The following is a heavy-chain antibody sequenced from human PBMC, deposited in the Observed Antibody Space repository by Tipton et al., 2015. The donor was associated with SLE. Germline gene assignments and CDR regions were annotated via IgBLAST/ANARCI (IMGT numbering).Heavy chain of an antibody. CDR3: ARGMVTWRGAIVGVDV. CDR2: IYTSGST. V-gene: IGHV4-61*02. J-gene: IGHJ6*02. Sequence: TLSLTCTVSGGSISSGSYYWSWIRQPAGKGLEWIGRIYTSGSTNYNPSLKRRVTISVDTAKNQFSLKLTSVTATDTAVYYCARGMVTWRGAIVGVDVWGQGTTVNVSS. D-gene: IGHD2-21*02. CDR1: GGSISSGSYY.